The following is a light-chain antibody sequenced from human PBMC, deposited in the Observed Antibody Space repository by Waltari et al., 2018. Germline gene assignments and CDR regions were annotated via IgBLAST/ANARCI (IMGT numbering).Light chain of an antibody. CDR3: TSYTSSSTYV. J-gene: IGLJ1*01. Sequence: QSALTQPASVSGSPGQSITISGTGTSSDVGGYNYFSWYQHHPGKAPKLMIYDVNKRPSGVSDRFSGSKSGNTASLTISGLQTEDEADYYCTSYTSSSTYVFGIGTKVTVL. CDR2: DVN. CDR1: SSDVGGYNY. V-gene: IGLV2-14*03.